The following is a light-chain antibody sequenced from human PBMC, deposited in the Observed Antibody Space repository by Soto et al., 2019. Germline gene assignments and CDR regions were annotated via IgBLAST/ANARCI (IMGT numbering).Light chain of an antibody. Sequence: DIQMTQSPTSLSASVRDRVTITCLASQSISSYLNWYQQKPGKAPKLLIYAASSLQSGVPSRFSGSGSGTDFTLTISSLQPEDFATYYCQQSYSTPWTFGQGSKVDIK. CDR3: QQSYSTPWT. CDR2: AAS. J-gene: IGKJ1*01. CDR1: QSISSY. V-gene: IGKV1-39*01.